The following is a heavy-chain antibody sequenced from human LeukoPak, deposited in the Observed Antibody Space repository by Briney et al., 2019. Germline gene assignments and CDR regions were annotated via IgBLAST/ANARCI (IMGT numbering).Heavy chain of an antibody. J-gene: IGHJ4*02. CDR1: GFTFSDYY. V-gene: IGHV3-11*01. Sequence: GGSLRLSCAASGFTFSDYYMSWIRQAPGKGLEWVSYIRSSTMYYADSVKGRFTISRDNAKNSLFLQMNSLRAEDTAVYYCTRDRSGYSSSWLDYWGQGTLVTVSS. CDR2: IRSSTM. CDR3: TRDRSGYSSSWLDY. D-gene: IGHD6-13*01.